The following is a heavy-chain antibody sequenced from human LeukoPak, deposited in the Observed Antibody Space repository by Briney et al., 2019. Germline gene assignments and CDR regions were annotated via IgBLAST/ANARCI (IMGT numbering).Heavy chain of an antibody. V-gene: IGHV1-2*02. J-gene: IGHJ5*02. Sequence: GASVKVSCKASGYTFTGYYMHWVRQAPGQGLEWMGWINPNSGGTNYAQKFQGRVTMTRDTSISTAYMELSRLRSDDTAVYYCARMSSGYFGNWFDPWGQGTLVTVSS. CDR1: GYTFTGYY. CDR3: ARMSSGYFGNWFDP. CDR2: INPNSGGT. D-gene: IGHD3-22*01.